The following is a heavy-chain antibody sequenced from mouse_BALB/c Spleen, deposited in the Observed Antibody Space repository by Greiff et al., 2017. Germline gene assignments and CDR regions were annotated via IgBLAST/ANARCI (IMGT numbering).Heavy chain of an antibody. V-gene: IGHV1-80*01. CDR1: GYAFSSYW. CDR2: IYPGDGDT. Sequence: QVQLQQSGAELVRPGSSVKISCKASGYAFSSYWMNWVKQRPGQGLEWIGQIYPGDGDTNYNGKFKGKATLTADKSSSTAYMQLSSLTSEDSAVYFCARREDPYAMDYWGQGTSVTVSS. J-gene: IGHJ4*01. CDR3: ARREDPYAMDY.